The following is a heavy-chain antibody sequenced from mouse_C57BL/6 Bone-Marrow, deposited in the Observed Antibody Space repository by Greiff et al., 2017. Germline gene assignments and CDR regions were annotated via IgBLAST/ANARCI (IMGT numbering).Heavy chain of an antibody. CDR1: GFTFSSYA. V-gene: IGHV5-4*03. D-gene: IGHD3-1*01. Sequence: DVMLVESGGGLVKPGGSLKLSCAASGFTFSSYAMSWVRQTPEKRLEWVATISDGGSYTYYPDNVKGRFTISRDNAKNNLYLQMSHLKSEDTAMYYCARVGYRDYFDYWGQGTTLTVSS. CDR3: ARVGYRDYFDY. J-gene: IGHJ2*01. CDR2: ISDGGSYT.